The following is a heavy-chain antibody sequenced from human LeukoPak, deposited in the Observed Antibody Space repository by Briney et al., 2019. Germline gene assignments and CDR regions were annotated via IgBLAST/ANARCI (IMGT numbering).Heavy chain of an antibody. Sequence: SETLSLTCTVSGGSISSGGYYWSWIRQPPGKGLEWIGYIYHSGSTYYNPSLKSRVTISVDRSKNQFSLKLSSVTAADTAVYYCARDPIIPLEKDIAARDFNDGAESAFDIWGQGTMVTVSS. V-gene: IGHV4-30-2*01. J-gene: IGHJ3*02. CDR1: GGSISSGGYY. D-gene: IGHD6-6*01. CDR3: ARDPIIPLEKDIAARDFNDGAESAFDI. CDR2: IYHSGST.